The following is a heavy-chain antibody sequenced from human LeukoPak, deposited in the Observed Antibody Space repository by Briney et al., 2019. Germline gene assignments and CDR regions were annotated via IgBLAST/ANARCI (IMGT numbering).Heavy chain of an antibody. V-gene: IGHV5-51*01. Sequence: GESLKISCQGSGHSFTTHWIGWVRQMPGKGLEWMGIIYPDDSDIRYSPPFQGQVTISADRSISTAYLQWGSLKASDTAMYYCARQRGCSGGSCYAEFDYWGQGTPVTVSS. D-gene: IGHD2-15*01. CDR1: GHSFTTHW. CDR3: ARQRGCSGGSCYAEFDY. J-gene: IGHJ4*02. CDR2: IYPDDSDI.